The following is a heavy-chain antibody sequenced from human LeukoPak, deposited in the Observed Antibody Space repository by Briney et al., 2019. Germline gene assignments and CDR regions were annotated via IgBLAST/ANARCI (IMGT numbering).Heavy chain of an antibody. CDR1: GFTFSSYA. Sequence: GGSLRLSCAASGFTFSSYAMTWVRQAPGKGLEWVSLISFSGDNSYYADSVKGRFTISRDNSKNTLSLQMNSLRVEDTAIYYCAKDIQLSTWGLGTMVTVSS. D-gene: IGHD5-24*01. J-gene: IGHJ3*01. CDR3: AKDIQLST. V-gene: IGHV3-23*01. CDR2: ISFSGDNS.